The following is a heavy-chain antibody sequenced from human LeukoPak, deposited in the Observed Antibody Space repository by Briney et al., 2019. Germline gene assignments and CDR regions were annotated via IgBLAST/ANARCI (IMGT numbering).Heavy chain of an antibody. D-gene: IGHD1-14*01. CDR2: VYYSGSI. Sequence: PSETLSLTCTLSGGSINDYYWNWIRQPPGKGLEWIGYVYYSGSINYNPSLKSRVTISVDTSKNQFSLKLSSVTAADTAVYYCARPAPEREAFDIWGQGTMVTVSS. J-gene: IGHJ3*02. V-gene: IGHV4-59*08. CDR1: GGSINDYY. CDR3: ARPAPEREAFDI.